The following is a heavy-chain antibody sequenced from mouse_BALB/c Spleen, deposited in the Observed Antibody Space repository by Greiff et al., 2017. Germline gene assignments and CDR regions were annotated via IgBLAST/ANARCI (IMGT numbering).Heavy chain of an antibody. Sequence: EVKLMESGPELVKPGASVKMSCKASGYTFTSYVMHWVKQKPGQGLEWIGYINPYNDGTKYNEKFKGKATLTSDKSSSTAYMELSSLTSEDSAVYYCARSTMITGYYFDYWGQGTTLTVSS. CDR3: ARSTMITGYYFDY. CDR2: INPYNDGT. V-gene: IGHV1-14*01. D-gene: IGHD2-4*01. J-gene: IGHJ2*01. CDR1: GYTFTSYV.